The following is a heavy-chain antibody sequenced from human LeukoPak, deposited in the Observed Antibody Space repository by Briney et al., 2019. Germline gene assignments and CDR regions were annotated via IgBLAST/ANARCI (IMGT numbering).Heavy chain of an antibody. D-gene: IGHD3-3*01. Sequence: PGGSLRLSCTASGFTFGDSGMNWFRQAPGKGLEWVSFIRSKAYGGTIQYAASVKGRFTISRDDSISIAYLQMNSLKTEDTAVYYCSRAPYFDFYMDVWGKGTTVIVSS. CDR2: IRSKAYGGTI. CDR3: SRAPYFDFYMDV. J-gene: IGHJ6*03. V-gene: IGHV3-49*03. CDR1: GFTFGDSG.